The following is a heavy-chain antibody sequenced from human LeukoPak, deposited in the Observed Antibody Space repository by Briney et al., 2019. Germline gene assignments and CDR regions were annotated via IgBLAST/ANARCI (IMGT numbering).Heavy chain of an antibody. CDR3: ARVSEIVEMATISGYYFDY. CDR1: GFTFSSYW. CDR2: IKQDGSEK. D-gene: IGHD5-24*01. J-gene: IGHJ4*02. Sequence: GGSLRLSCAASGFTFSSYWMSWVRQAPGKGLEWVANIKQDGSEKYYVDSVKGRFTISRDNAKNSLYLQMNSLRAEDTAVYYCARVSEIVEMATISGYYFDYWGQGTLVTVSS. V-gene: IGHV3-7*01.